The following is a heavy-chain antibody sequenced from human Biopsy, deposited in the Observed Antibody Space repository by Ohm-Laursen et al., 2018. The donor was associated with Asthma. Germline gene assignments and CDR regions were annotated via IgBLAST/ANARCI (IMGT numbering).Heavy chain of an antibody. CDR2: ISSGSDYI. CDR1: GFNFSYYS. V-gene: IGHV3-21*06. Sequence: SLRLSCAASGFNFSYYSMIWVRQAPGTGLEWVAAISSGSDYIFYADSVKGRFTISRDDAKNLLFLQMNNLRAEDTAVYYCARTFRFWSPYHAEHYQLWGQGTLVTVSS. D-gene: IGHD3-3*01. CDR3: ARTFRFWSPYHAEHYQL. J-gene: IGHJ1*01.